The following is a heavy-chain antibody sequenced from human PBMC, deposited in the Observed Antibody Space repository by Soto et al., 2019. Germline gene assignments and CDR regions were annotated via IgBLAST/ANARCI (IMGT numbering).Heavy chain of an antibody. V-gene: IGHV4-39*01. Sequence: SETLSLTCSVSGYSVTSSDYCWAWIRQPPGKGLEWIGSMFYSGLTYYNPSLKSRVTLSVDTSKNQFSVRLNSVTAADTAVYYCAPLSVSLSGPYGIHVWGQGTTVTVSS. D-gene: IGHD2-15*01. CDR1: GYSVTSSDYC. CDR2: MFYSGLT. J-gene: IGHJ6*02. CDR3: APLSVSLSGPYGIHV.